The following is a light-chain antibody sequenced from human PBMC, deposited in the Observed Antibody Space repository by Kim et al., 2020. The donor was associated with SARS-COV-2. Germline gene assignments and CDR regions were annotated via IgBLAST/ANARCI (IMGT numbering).Light chain of an antibody. V-gene: IGKV1-9*01. CDR1: ESISSC. Sequence: ASVGDRVTITCRASESISSCLAWYQHKPGKAPKLLIYEASTLQSGVPSRFSGSGSGTEFTLTISSLQPEDFATYYCQQYKNYPRTFGEGTKVDIK. CDR2: EAS. CDR3: QQYKNYPRT. J-gene: IGKJ4*01.